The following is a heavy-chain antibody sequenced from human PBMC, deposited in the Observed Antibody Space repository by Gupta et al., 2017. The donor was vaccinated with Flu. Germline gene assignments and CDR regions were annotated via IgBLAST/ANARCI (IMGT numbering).Heavy chain of an antibody. J-gene: IGHJ4*02. Sequence: QVQLQESGPGLVKPSETLSLTCTVSGDSIGSDYWSWIRQPPGKGQEWVAYIYNTGSTNYNPSLKSRVAISVDTAKNQFSLRLNSVTAADTAVYYCARGPPFDYWGQGTLVTVSS. CDR1: GDSIGSDY. CDR2: IYNTGST. V-gene: IGHV4-59*01. CDR3: ARGPPFDY.